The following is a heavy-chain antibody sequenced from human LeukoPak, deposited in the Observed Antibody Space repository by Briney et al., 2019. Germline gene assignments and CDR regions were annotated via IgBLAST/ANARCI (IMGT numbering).Heavy chain of an antibody. CDR2: TYYTGNS. CDR1: GGSVSSDNYY. J-gene: IGHJ4*02. Sequence: PSETLSLTCTVSGGSVSSDNYYWTWIRQPPGKGLEWIGCTYYTGNSNYNPSLKSRVTISLDTSKNQFSLKLSSVTAADTAVYYCARPSGYSYGYGIDYWGQGTLVTVSS. D-gene: IGHD5-18*01. CDR3: ARPSGYSYGYGIDY. V-gene: IGHV4-61*01.